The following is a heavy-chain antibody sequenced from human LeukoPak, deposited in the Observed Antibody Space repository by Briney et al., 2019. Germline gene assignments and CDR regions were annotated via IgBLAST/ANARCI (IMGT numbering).Heavy chain of an antibody. CDR2: IWYDGSNK. CDR1: GFTFSAYA. CDR3: ARDPGDYVGNDAFDI. D-gene: IGHD4-17*01. Sequence: PGGSLRLSCEASGFTFSAYAMTWVRQAPGKGLEWVAVIWYDGSNKYYVDSVKGRFTVSRDNSKNTVYLQMNSLRAEDTAVYYCARDPGDYVGNDAFDIWGQGTMVTVSS. J-gene: IGHJ3*02. V-gene: IGHV3-33*07.